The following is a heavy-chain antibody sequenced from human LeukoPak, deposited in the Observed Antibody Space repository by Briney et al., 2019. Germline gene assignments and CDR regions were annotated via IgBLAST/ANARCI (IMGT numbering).Heavy chain of an antibody. V-gene: IGHV3-30*18. Sequence: GRSLRLSCAASGFTFSSYGMHWVRQAPGKGLEWVAVISYDGSEKYYAGSVKGRFTISRDNSKNTLYLQMNSLRAEDTAVYYCAKDEGRGYSYGYQFDYWGQGTLVTVSS. CDR3: AKDEGRGYSYGYQFDY. D-gene: IGHD5-18*01. CDR1: GFTFSSYG. CDR2: ISYDGSEK. J-gene: IGHJ4*02.